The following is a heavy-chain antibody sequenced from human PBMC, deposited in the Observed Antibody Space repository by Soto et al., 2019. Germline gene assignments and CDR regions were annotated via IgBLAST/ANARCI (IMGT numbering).Heavy chain of an antibody. CDR3: AIGGVSGYYFDY. Sequence: EVQVLESGGGLVQPGGSLRLSCAASGFTFSSYAMSWVRQAPGKGLEWVSGISGSGGSTYYADSVKGRFTISRDNSKNTLYLQMNSLRAEDTAVYYCAIGGVSGYYFDYWGQGTLVTVTS. V-gene: IGHV3-23*01. CDR2: ISGSGGST. J-gene: IGHJ4*02. D-gene: IGHD3-10*01. CDR1: GFTFSSYA.